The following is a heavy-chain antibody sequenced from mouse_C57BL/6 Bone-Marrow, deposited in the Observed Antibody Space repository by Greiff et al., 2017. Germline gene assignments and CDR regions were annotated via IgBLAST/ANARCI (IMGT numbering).Heavy chain of an antibody. CDR3: ARQFYSGSSWWYFDV. J-gene: IGHJ1*03. Sequence: EVQGVESGGDLVKPGGSLKLSCAASGFTFSSYGMSWVRQTPDKRLEWVATISIGGSYTYYPDSVKGRFTISRDNAKNTLYLQMSSLKSEDTAMYYCARQFYSGSSWWYFDVWGTGTTVTVSS. V-gene: IGHV5-6*01. CDR2: ISIGGSYT. D-gene: IGHD1-1*01. CDR1: GFTFSSYG.